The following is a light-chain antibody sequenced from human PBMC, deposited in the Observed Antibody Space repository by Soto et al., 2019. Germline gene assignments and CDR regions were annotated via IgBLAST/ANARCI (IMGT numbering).Light chain of an antibody. CDR2: GAS. CDR1: QSINSIS. V-gene: IGKV3-20*01. J-gene: IGKJ1*01. CDR3: QQYGNSVWT. Sequence: EIVLTQSPGTLSLSPGERATLSCRASQSINSISLTWYQQKPGQPPRLLIYGASSRATGIPDRFSGSGSGTDFTLTISRLEPEDFAVYYCQQYGNSVWTFGQGTKVDIK.